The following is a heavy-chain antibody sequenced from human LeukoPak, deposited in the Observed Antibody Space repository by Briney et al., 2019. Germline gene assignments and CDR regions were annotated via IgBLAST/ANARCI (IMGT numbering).Heavy chain of an antibody. D-gene: IGHD6-13*01. V-gene: IGHV1-69*04. CDR3: AREGGIAAARRDFDY. Sequence: ASVKVSCKASGGTFSSCAISWVRQAPGQGLEWMGRIIPILGIANYTQKFQGRVTITADKSTSTAYMELSSLRSEDTAVYYCAREGGIAAARRDFDYWGQGTLVTVSS. CDR2: IIPILGIA. J-gene: IGHJ4*02. CDR1: GGTFSSCA.